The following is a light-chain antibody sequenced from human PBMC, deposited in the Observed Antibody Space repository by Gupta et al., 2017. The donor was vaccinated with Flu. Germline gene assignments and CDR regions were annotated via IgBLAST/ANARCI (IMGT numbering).Light chain of an antibody. J-gene: IGKJ1*01. V-gene: IGKV2-30*01. CDR3: MQGAHWPRT. CDR1: QGLVFSDGNTY. CDR2: LVS. Sequence: DVVMTQSPLSLSVTLGQPASISCRSSQGLVFSDGNTYLHWFQQRPGQTPRRLIHLVSYRDSGVPDRFSGSGSGTDFTLKISRVEAEDVGIYFCMQGAHWPRTFGQWTKVEVK.